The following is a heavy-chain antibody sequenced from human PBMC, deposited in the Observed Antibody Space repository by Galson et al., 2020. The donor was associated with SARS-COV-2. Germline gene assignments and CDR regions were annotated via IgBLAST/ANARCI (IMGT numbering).Heavy chain of an antibody. Sequence: ASETLSLTCTVSGGSISSGGYYWSWIRQHPGKGLEWIGYIYYSGSTYYNPSLKSRVTISVDTSKNQFSLKLSSVTAADTAVYYCARDAFVPLRSGSGSYAFDIWGQGTMVTVSS. CDR1: GGSISSGGYY. V-gene: IGHV4-31*03. D-gene: IGHD3-10*01. J-gene: IGHJ3*02. CDR2: IYYSGST. CDR3: ARDAFVPLRSGSGSYAFDI.